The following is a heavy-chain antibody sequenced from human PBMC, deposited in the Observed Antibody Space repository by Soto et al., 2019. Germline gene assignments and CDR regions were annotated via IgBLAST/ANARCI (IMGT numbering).Heavy chain of an antibody. D-gene: IGHD5-12*01. Sequence: PSETLSLTCTVSGGSISSGGYYWSWIRQHPGKGLEWIGYIYYSGSTYYNPSLKSRVTISVDTSKNQFSLKLSSVTAADTAVYYCASMATTTHYYYYGMDVWRQGTTVTVSS. J-gene: IGHJ6*02. V-gene: IGHV4-31*03. CDR2: IYYSGST. CDR3: ASMATTTHYYYYGMDV. CDR1: GGSISSGGYY.